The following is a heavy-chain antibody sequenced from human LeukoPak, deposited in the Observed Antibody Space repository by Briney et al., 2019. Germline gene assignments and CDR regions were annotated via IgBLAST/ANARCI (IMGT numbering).Heavy chain of an antibody. Sequence: SETLSLTCTVSGGSISSSSYYWGWIRQPPGKGLEWIGSIYYSGSTYYNPSLKSRVTISVDTSKNQFSLKLSSVTAADTAVYYCAIRTEMTTVTTFGLDAFDIWGQGTMVTVSS. CDR3: AIRTEMTTVTTFGLDAFDI. D-gene: IGHD4-11*01. CDR2: IYYSGST. CDR1: GGSISSSSYY. J-gene: IGHJ3*02. V-gene: IGHV4-39*01.